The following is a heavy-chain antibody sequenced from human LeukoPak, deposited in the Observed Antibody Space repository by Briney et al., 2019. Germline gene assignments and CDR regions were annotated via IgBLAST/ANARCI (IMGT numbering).Heavy chain of an antibody. CDR3: ARASVDRITIFGVVGTNYYYYMDV. CDR2: IYYSGST. Sequence: SETLSLTCTVSGGSIRSYYWSWIRQPPGKELEWIGYIYYSGSTNYNPSLKSRVTISVDTSKNQFSLKLSSVTAADTAVYYCARASVDRITIFGVVGTNYYYYMDVWGKGTTVTVSS. V-gene: IGHV4-59*12. CDR1: GGSIRSYY. D-gene: IGHD3-3*01. J-gene: IGHJ6*03.